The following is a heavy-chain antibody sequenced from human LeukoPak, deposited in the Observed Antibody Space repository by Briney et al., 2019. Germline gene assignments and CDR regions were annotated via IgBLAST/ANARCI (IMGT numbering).Heavy chain of an antibody. D-gene: IGHD6-19*01. CDR1: GYTFTSHY. CDR3: ASTLRWLAFDY. Sequence: ASVKVSCKTSGYTFTSHYIHWVRQAPGQGLEWMGIINPSIGNTDYAQKFQGRVTMTKDTSTRTVYMELSSLRSDDTAVYYCASTLRWLAFDYWGQGTLVTASS. V-gene: IGHV1-46*01. J-gene: IGHJ4*02. CDR2: INPSIGNT.